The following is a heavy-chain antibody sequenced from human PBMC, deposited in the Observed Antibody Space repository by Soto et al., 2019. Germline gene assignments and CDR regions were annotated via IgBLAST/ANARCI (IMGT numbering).Heavy chain of an antibody. J-gene: IGHJ6*02. CDR1: GGTFSSYT. V-gene: IGHV1-69*04. CDR2: IIPILGIA. D-gene: IGHD3-22*01. CDR3: ARDRLIVVVIERGYYYYGMGV. Sequence: ASVKVSCKASGGTFSSYTISWVRQAPGQGLEWMGRIIPILGIANYAQKFQGRVTITADKSTSTAYMELSSLRSVDTAVYYCARDRLIVVVIERGYYYYGMGVWGQGTTVTVSS.